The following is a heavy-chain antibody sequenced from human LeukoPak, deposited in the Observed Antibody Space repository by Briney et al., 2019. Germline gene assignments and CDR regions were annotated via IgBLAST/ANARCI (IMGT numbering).Heavy chain of an antibody. CDR2: IKFDGSDK. V-gene: IGHV3-7*01. J-gene: IGHJ4*02. CDR1: GFSFTNAW. Sequence: GGSLRLSCAASGFSFTNAWMSWVRQAPGKGLEWVANIKFDGSDKFYVDSVKGRFSISRDNAKNSLYLQMNSLRAEDTAVYYCARDLAGHYYGSGSSFDYWGQGTLVTVSS. CDR3: ARDLAGHYYGSGSSFDY. D-gene: IGHD3-10*01.